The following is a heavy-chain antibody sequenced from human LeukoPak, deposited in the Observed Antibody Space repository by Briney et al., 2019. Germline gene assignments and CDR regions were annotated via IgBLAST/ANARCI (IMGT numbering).Heavy chain of an antibody. Sequence: GGSLRLSCAAPGFTFSSYAMSWVRQAPGKGLEWVSAISGSGGSTYYADSVKGRFTISRDNSKNTLYLQMNSLRAEDTAVYYCAKSYYYGSGTNHDYWGQGTLVTVSS. J-gene: IGHJ4*02. D-gene: IGHD3-10*01. CDR2: ISGSGGST. CDR3: AKSYYYGSGTNHDY. V-gene: IGHV3-23*01. CDR1: GFTFSSYA.